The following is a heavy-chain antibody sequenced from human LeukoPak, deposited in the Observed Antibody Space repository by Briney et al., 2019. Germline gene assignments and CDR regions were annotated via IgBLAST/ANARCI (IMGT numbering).Heavy chain of an antibody. CDR3: AGASTTVTT. D-gene: IGHD4-11*01. J-gene: IGHJ4*02. V-gene: IGHV4-34*01. CDR2: INHSGST. Sequence: SETLSLTCAVYGGSFSGYYWSWIRQPPGKGLEWIGEINHSGSTNYNPSLKSRVTISVDTSKNQFSPKLSSVTAADTAVYYCAGASTTVTTWGQGTLVTVSS. CDR1: GGSFSGYY.